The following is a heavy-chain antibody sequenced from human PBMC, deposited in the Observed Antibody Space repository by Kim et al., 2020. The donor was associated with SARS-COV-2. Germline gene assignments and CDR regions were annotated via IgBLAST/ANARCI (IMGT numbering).Heavy chain of an antibody. CDR2: IYYSGST. Sequence: SETLSLTCTVSGGSISSGGYYWSWIRQHPGKGLEWIGYIYYSGSTYYNPSLKSRVTISVDTSKNQFSLKLSSVTAADTAVYYCARESFLSPMVQGGFDYWGQGTLVTVSS. J-gene: IGHJ4*02. D-gene: IGHD3-10*01. CDR1: GGSISSGGYY. CDR3: ARESFLSPMVQGGFDY. V-gene: IGHV4-31*03.